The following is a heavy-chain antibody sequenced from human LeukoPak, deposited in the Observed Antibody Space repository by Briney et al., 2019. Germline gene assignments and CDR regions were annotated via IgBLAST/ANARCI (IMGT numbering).Heavy chain of an antibody. J-gene: IGHJ4*02. CDR1: GFTFSNYA. CDR2: IGSNGDSA. CDR3: ARGNVVGATRPFDY. Sequence: GGSLRLSCAGSGFTFSNYAMYWVRQAPGKGLENVAGIGSNGDSAYYANSVKGRFTISRDNSKNTLFLQMGSLRAEDMAVYYCARGNVVGATRPFDYWGQGTLVTVSS. V-gene: IGHV3-64*01. D-gene: IGHD1-26*01.